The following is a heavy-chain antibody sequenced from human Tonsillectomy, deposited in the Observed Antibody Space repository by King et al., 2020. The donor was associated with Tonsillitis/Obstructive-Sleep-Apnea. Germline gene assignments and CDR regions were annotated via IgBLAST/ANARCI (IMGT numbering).Heavy chain of an antibody. CDR1: GDTFSKYA. V-gene: IGHV1-69*10. Sequence: VQLVQSGSEVKKPGSSVRVSCRPSGDTFSKYAISWVRQAPGQGLEWMGGIIPLLGVANYAQKFQARVTISADKSASTAYLEVSSLRSDGTAVYFCARDLNRSGWGELDYWGQGTLVTVSS. CDR2: IIPLLGVA. CDR3: ARDLNRSGWGELDY. J-gene: IGHJ4*02. D-gene: IGHD6-19*01.